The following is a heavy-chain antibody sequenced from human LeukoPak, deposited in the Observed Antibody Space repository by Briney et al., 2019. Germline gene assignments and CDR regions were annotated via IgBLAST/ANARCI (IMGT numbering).Heavy chain of an antibody. CDR1: GFTFSSYA. CDR3: VSDYGDYDL. J-gene: IGHJ4*02. D-gene: IGHD4-17*01. V-gene: IGHV3-64D*06. CDR2: ISSNGGST. Sequence: PGGSLRLSCAASGFTFSSYAMHWVRQAPGKGLEYASAISSNGGSTYYADSVKGRFSISRDSSKNTLYLQMTSLRAEDTAVYFCVSDYGDYDLWGQGTLVTVSS.